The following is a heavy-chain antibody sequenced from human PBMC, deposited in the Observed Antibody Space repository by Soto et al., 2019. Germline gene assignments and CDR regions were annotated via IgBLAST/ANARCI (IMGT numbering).Heavy chain of an antibody. Sequence: QVQLQESGPELVKPSQTLSLTCSVSGESITSVGYYWTWVRQPPGKGLEWIGFISYTGSTFYNSSLKSRVTISRHTSQNQFSLDLKSVTVADTAVYYCARGDFWGQGVLVTVSS. CDR3: ARGDF. J-gene: IGHJ4*02. CDR1: GESITSVGYY. V-gene: IGHV4-30-4*08. CDR2: ISYTGST.